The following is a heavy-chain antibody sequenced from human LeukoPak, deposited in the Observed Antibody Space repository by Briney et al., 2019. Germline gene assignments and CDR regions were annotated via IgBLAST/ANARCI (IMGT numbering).Heavy chain of an antibody. CDR3: ARGRPHGNDY. CDR2: IASDGSST. V-gene: IGHV3-74*01. D-gene: IGHD2-15*01. J-gene: IGHJ4*02. CDR1: GFTFSSYW. Sequence: GGSLRLSCAASGFTFSSYWMNWVRQAPGKGLVWVSRIASDGSSTTYADSVKGRFSISRDNAKNTLYLQMNSLGVEDTAVYCCARGRPHGNDYWGQGTLVTVSS.